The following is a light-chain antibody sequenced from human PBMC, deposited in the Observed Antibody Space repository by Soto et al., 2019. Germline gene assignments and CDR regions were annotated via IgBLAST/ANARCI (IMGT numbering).Light chain of an antibody. CDR1: SSDVGAYNY. Sequence: QSALTQPASVSGSPGQSITLSCTGTSSDVGAYNYVSWYQQHPGKAPKLMIYDVSNRPSGVSDRFSGSKSGNTASLTISGLQAEDEADYYCSSFTSSSNWVFGGGTKVTVL. CDR3: SSFTSSSNWV. CDR2: DVS. V-gene: IGLV2-14*01. J-gene: IGLJ3*02.